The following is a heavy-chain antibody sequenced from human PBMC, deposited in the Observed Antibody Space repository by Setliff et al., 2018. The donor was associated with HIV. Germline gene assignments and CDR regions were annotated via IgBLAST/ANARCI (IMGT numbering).Heavy chain of an antibody. J-gene: IGHJ4*02. CDR1: GFTFGSYA. CDR2: ISYDGSNK. CDR3: ARGHSGSYFPYFDY. V-gene: IGHV3-30*04. D-gene: IGHD1-26*01. Sequence: GGSLRLSCAASGFTFGSYAMHWVRQAPGTGLEWVAVISYDGSNKYYADSVKGRFTISRDNSKNTLYLQMNSLRAEDTAVYYCARGHSGSYFPYFDYWGQGTLVTVSS.